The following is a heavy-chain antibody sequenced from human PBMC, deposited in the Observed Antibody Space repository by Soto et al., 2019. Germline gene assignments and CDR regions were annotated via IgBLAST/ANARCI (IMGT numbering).Heavy chain of an antibody. J-gene: IGHJ6*02. CDR2: ISFDGSNT. Sequence: VAAISFDGSNTYYAESVKGRFTISRDNSKSTLFLQMNSLRTEDAAVYYCAKDSMGDHYGMDVWGQGTTVTVSS. D-gene: IGHD1-26*01. V-gene: IGHV3-30*01. CDR3: AKDSMGDHYGMDV.